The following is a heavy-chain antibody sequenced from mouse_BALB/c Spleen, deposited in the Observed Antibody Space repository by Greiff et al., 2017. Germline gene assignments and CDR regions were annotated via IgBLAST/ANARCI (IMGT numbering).Heavy chain of an antibody. D-gene: IGHD6-1*01. J-gene: IGHJ2*01. CDR2: INPSTGYT. V-gene: IGHV1-7*01. Sequence: VQLQESGAELAKPGASVKMSCKASGYTFTSYWMHWVKQRPGQGLEWIGYINPSTGYTEYNQKFKDKATLTADKSSSTAYMQLSSLTSEDSAVYYCARSTRFFDYWGQGTTLTVAS. CDR3: ARSTRFFDY. CDR1: GYTFTSYW.